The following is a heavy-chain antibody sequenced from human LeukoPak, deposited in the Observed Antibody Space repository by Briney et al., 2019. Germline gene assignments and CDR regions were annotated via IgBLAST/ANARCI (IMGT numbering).Heavy chain of an antibody. J-gene: IGHJ5*02. CDR2: INPNSGGT. V-gene: IGHV1-2*02. D-gene: IGHD6-13*01. CDR3: ARSSVAAAGKTYGSGWLRRVIDWFDP. Sequence: AASVKVSCKASGYTFTGYYMHWVRQAPGQGLEWMGWINPNSGGTNYAQKFQGRVTMTRDTSISTAYMELSRLRSDDTAVYYCARSSVAAAGKTYGSGWLRRVIDWFDPWGQGTLVTVSS. CDR1: GYTFTGYY.